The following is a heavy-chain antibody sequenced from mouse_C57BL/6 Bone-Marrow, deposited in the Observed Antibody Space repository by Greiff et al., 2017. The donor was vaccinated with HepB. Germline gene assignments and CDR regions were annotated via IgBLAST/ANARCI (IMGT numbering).Heavy chain of an antibody. CDR1: GYTFTSYW. D-gene: IGHD1-1*01. CDR2: IYPGNSDT. Sequence: EVQLQQSGPVLARPGASVKMSCKTSGYTFTSYWMHWVKQRPGQGLEWIGAIYPGNSDTSYNQKFKGKAKLTAVTSASTAYMGLSSLTNEDSAVYYCTRAYYYGSSSSYWYFDVWGTGTTVTVSS. V-gene: IGHV1-5*01. CDR3: TRAYYYGSSSSYWYFDV. J-gene: IGHJ1*03.